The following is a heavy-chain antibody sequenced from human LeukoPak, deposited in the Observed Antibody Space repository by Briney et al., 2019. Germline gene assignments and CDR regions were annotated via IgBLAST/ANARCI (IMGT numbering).Heavy chain of an antibody. CDR1: GFTFTNYW. D-gene: IGHD3-10*01. J-gene: IGHJ4*02. Sequence: GGSLRLSCAASGFTFTNYWMSWVRQAPGKGLEWVANIKADGSEKYYVDSVKGRFTISRDNAKNSLYLQMNSLRAEDTAVYYCARESSVVRGVITDFDYWGQGTLVTV. CDR3: ARESSVVRGVITDFDY. CDR2: IKADGSEK. V-gene: IGHV3-7*01.